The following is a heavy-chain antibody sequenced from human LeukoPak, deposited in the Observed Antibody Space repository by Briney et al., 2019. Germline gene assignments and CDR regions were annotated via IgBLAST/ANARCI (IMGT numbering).Heavy chain of an antibody. Sequence: GRSLRLSCAASGFTFDDYAMHWVRQAPGKGLEWVSGISWNSDSIGHADSVKGRFTISRDNAKNSLYLQMNSLRAEDTALYYCAKVLLSYGSTPGAFDYWGQGTLVTVSS. CDR3: AKVLLSYGSTPGAFDY. CDR2: ISWNSDSI. CDR1: GFTFDDYA. V-gene: IGHV3-9*01. J-gene: IGHJ4*02. D-gene: IGHD5-18*01.